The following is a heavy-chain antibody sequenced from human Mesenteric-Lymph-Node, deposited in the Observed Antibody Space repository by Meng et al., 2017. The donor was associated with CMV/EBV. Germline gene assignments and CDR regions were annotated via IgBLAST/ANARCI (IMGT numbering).Heavy chain of an antibody. Sequence: GGSLRLSCAASGFTFDDYAMTWVRQAPGKGLEWVADINWNGRIITYADSVRGRFIISRDDSTNSLYLQMNSLRAEDTAFYHCARNRGGYQGNWFDPWGQGTLVTVSS. CDR3: ARNRGGYQGNWFDP. V-gene: IGHV3-20*01. J-gene: IGHJ5*02. CDR2: INWNGRII. CDR1: GFTFDDYA. D-gene: IGHD2-2*01.